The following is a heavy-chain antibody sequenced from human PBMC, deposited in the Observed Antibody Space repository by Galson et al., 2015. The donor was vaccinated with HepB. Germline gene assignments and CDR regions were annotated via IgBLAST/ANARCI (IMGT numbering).Heavy chain of an antibody. CDR1: GFTFTSYW. CDR2: IKQDGSEK. D-gene: IGHD3-10*01. V-gene: IGHV3-7*03. J-gene: IGHJ4*02. Sequence: SLRLSCATSGFTFTSYWMNWVRQAPGKGLEWVAKIKQDGSEKYDAYSVRGRFTISRENAEKSVYLQMNILRAEDTAVYYCARRNYGCPDYGGQVTVVTVS. CDR3: ARRNYGCPDY.